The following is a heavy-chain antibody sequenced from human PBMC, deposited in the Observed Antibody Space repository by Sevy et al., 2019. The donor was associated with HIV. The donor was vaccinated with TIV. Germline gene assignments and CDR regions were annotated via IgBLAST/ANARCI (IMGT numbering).Heavy chain of an antibody. J-gene: IGHJ4*02. CDR3: ARSPKRLDFDY. Sequence: GGSLRLSCAASGFTVSSNYMSWVCQAPGKGLGWVSVIYSDGSTYYADSVKGRFTISRDNSKNMLYLQMNSLRAEDTAVYYCARSPKRLDFDYWGQGTLVTVSS. V-gene: IGHV3-53*01. D-gene: IGHD6-25*01. CDR2: IYSDGST. CDR1: GFTVSSNY.